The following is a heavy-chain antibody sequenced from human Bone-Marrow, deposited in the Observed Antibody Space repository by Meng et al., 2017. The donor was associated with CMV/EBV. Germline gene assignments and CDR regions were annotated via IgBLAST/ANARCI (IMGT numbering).Heavy chain of an antibody. J-gene: IGHJ4*02. Sequence: CAISGDSVSSNSVAWNWIRQSPSRGPEWLGRTFYRSKWYNEYAESVKSRITTNPDTSKNQFSLQLNSVTPEDTAVYYCTRGYNYGFDYWGQGALVTVSS. V-gene: IGHV6-1*01. CDR2: TFYRSKWYN. D-gene: IGHD5-18*01. CDR3: TRGYNYGFDY. CDR1: GDSVSSNSVA.